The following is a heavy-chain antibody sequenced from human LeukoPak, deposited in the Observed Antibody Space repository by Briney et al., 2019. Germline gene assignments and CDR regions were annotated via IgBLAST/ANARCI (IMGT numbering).Heavy chain of an antibody. V-gene: IGHV3-7*01. CDR1: GFTFSSYA. D-gene: IGHD5-24*01. CDR3: VRGSGWLSAY. Sequence: PGGSLRLSCAASGFTFSSYAMHWVRQAPGKGLEWVAIIKQDGSEIHYVDSVKGRFTISRDNAKNSLYLQMTSLTGDDTTVYYCVRGSGWLSAYWGQGTLVTVSS. J-gene: IGHJ4*02. CDR2: IKQDGSEI.